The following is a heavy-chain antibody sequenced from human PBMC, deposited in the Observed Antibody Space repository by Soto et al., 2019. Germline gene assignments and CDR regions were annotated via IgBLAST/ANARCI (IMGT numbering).Heavy chain of an antibody. J-gene: IGHJ6*03. CDR1: GGSISSYY. Sequence: PSETLSLTCTVSGGSISSYYWSWIRQPPGKGLEWIGYIYYSGSTNYNPSLKSRVTISVDTSKNQFSLKLSSVTAADTAVYYCARSYGDYPSSYYYYYMDVWGKGTTVTVSS. V-gene: IGHV4-59*08. CDR3: ARSYGDYPSSYYYYYMDV. CDR2: IYYSGST. D-gene: IGHD4-17*01.